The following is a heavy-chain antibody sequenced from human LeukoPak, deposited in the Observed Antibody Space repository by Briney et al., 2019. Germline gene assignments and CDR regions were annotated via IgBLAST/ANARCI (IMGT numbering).Heavy chain of an antibody. Sequence: SVTVSLTCTVSGGSISSSSYYWGWIRQPPGKGLEWIGSIYYSGSTYYNPSIKSRVTITVDTSKNQFSLKLSSVTAADTAVYYCARHDSSGYYYYYYGMDVWGQGTTVTVSS. CDR2: IYYSGST. CDR3: ARHDSSGYYYYYYGMDV. D-gene: IGHD3-22*01. V-gene: IGHV4-39*01. CDR1: GGSISSSSYY. J-gene: IGHJ6*02.